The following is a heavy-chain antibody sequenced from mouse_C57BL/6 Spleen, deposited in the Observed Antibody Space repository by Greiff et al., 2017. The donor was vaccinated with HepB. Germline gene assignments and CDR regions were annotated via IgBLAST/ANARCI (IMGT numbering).Heavy chain of an antibody. J-gene: IGHJ2*01. D-gene: IGHD3-1*01. CDR3: ARSGPYYFDY. CDR1: GFTFSDYG. Sequence: VQLKESGGGLVKPGGSLKLSCAASGFTFSDYGLHWVRQAPEKGLEWVAYISSGSSTIYYADTVKGRFTISRDNAKNTLFLQMTSLRSEDTAMYYCARSGPYYFDYWGQGTTLTVSS. V-gene: IGHV5-17*01. CDR2: ISSGSSTI.